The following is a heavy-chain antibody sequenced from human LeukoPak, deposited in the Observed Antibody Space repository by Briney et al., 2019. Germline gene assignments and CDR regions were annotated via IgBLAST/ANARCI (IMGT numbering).Heavy chain of an antibody. V-gene: IGHV4-59*01. CDR2: IYYSGSI. J-gene: IGHJ4*02. CDR3: ARVFSDYGYFDY. D-gene: IGHD4-17*01. Sequence: SETLSLTCTVSGGSISSYYWSWIRRPPGKGLEWIGYIYYSGSINYNPSLKSRVTISVDTSKNQFSLKLSSVTAADTAVYYCARVFSDYGYFDYWGQGTLVTVSS. CDR1: GGSISSYY.